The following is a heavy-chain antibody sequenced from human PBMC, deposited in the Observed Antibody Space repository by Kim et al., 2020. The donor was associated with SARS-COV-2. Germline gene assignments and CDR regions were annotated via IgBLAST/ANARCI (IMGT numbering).Heavy chain of an antibody. J-gene: IGHJ5*02. Sequence: GGSLRLSCAASGFTFNSYGMHWVRQAPGKGLEWVAVISYDGSNKYYADSVKGRFTISRDNSKNTLYLQMNSLRAEDTAVYYCAKDRWGYGDYGGDLGPWGQGTLVTVSS. D-gene: IGHD4-17*01. CDR2: ISYDGSNK. CDR3: AKDRWGYGDYGGDLGP. V-gene: IGHV3-30*18. CDR1: GFTFNSYG.